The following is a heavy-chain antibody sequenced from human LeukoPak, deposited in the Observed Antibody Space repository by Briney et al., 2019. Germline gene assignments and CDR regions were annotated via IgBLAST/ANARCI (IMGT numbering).Heavy chain of an antibody. CDR2: ISGSGGST. V-gene: IGHV3-23*01. CDR3: AKGEQQLVFLADCFDY. D-gene: IGHD6-13*01. CDR1: GFTFSSYA. J-gene: IGHJ4*02. Sequence: GGSLRLSCVASGFTFSSYAMSWVRPAPGKGLEWVSAISGSGGSTYYADSVKGRFTISRDNSKNTLYLQMNSLTAEDTAVYYCAKGEQQLVFLADCFDYWGQGTLVTVSS.